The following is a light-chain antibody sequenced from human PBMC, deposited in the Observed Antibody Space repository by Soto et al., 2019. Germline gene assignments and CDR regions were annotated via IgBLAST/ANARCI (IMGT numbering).Light chain of an antibody. Sequence: DIQMTQSPSSLSASVGDRVTITCRASQSISSYLNWYQQKPGKAPKLLIYAASSLQSGVPSRFSGSGSGTDFTLTISSRQPEDFATYYCQQSYSTPGTFGPGTKVDIK. V-gene: IGKV1-39*01. J-gene: IGKJ3*01. CDR3: QQSYSTPGT. CDR1: QSISSY. CDR2: AAS.